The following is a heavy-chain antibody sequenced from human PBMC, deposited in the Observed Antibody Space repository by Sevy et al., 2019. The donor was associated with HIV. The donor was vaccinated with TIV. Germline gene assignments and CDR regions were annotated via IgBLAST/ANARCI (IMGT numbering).Heavy chain of an antibody. CDR3: AKGEGYCSGGSCNPGVS. J-gene: IGHJ5*02. D-gene: IGHD2-15*01. Sequence: GGSLKISCAASGFTFSSHGMHWVRRAPGKGLEWVGLISFDGNKRYYPDSVKGRFTISRDNSKNTLYLQMNGLRAEDTAVYYCAKGEGYCSGGSCNPGVSWGQGTLVTVSS. CDR1: GFTFSSHG. CDR2: ISFDGNKR. V-gene: IGHV3-30*18.